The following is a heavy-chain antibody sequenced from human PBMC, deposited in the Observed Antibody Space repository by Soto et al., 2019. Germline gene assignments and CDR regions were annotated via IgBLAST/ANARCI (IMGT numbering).Heavy chain of an antibody. Sequence: GGSLRLSCAASVFTFSSYAMSWVRQAPGKGLEWVSAISGSGGSTYYADSVKGRFTISRDNSKSTLYLQMNSLRAEDTAVYYCAKDMGPLFGQYQLLYAAFDIWGQGTMVTVSS. D-gene: IGHD2-2*02. CDR3: AKDMGPLFGQYQLLYAAFDI. CDR1: VFTFSSYA. J-gene: IGHJ3*02. V-gene: IGHV3-23*01. CDR2: ISGSGGST.